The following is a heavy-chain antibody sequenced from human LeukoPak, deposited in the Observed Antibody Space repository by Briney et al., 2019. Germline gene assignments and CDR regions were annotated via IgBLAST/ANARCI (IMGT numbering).Heavy chain of an antibody. V-gene: IGHV3-23*01. CDR1: GFTFAIHA. CDR3: AKETVVVVAATPDAFDI. Sequence: PGGSLRLSCAASGFTFAIHAMTWVRQAPGKGLEWVSGISGDGASTHYAESVKGQFTISRDNSQNTLFLQMNSLRVEDTAIYYCAKETVVVVAATPDAFDIWGQGTMVTVSS. J-gene: IGHJ3*02. D-gene: IGHD2-15*01. CDR2: ISGDGAST.